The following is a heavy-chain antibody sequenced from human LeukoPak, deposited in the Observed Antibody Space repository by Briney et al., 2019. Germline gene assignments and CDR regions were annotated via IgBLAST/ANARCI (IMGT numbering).Heavy chain of an antibody. CDR1: GGSISSYY. D-gene: IGHD3-10*01. CDR2: IYTSGST. J-gene: IGHJ6*03. V-gene: IGHV4-4*07. Sequence: PSETLSLTCTVSGGSISSYYWSWIRQPAGKGLEWIGRIYTSGSTNYNPSLKSRVTISVDTSKNQFSLKLSSVTAADTAVYYCARVVPEGFGELLVISPSYYYYYYMDVWGKGTTVTISS. CDR3: ARVVPEGFGELLVISPSYYYYYYMDV.